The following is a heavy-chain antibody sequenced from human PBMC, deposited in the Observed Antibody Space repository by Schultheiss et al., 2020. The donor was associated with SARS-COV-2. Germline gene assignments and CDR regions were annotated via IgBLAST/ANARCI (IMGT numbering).Heavy chain of an antibody. Sequence: SETLSLTCAVSGGSISSSNWWSWVRQPPGKGLEWIGEIYHSGSTNYNPSLKSRVTISVDTSKYQFSLNLSSVTAADTAVYYCARSRRGWYAFDYWGQGTLVTVSS. V-gene: IGHV4-4*02. J-gene: IGHJ4*02. D-gene: IGHD6-19*01. CDR3: ARSRRGWYAFDY. CDR2: IYHSGST. CDR1: GGSISSSNW.